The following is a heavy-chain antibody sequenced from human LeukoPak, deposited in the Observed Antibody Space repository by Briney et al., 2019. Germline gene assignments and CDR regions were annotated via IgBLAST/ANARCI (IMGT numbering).Heavy chain of an antibody. CDR1: GGSISSGSYY. J-gene: IGHJ4*02. D-gene: IGHD3-22*01. V-gene: IGHV4-61*02. Sequence: SETLSLTCTVSGGSISSGSYYWSWIRQPAGKGLEWIGRIYTSGSTNYNPSLKSRVTISVDTSKNQFSLKLNSVTAADTAVYYCARAPAGDSSGLYWGQGTLVTVSS. CDR3: ARAPAGDSSGLY. CDR2: IYTSGST.